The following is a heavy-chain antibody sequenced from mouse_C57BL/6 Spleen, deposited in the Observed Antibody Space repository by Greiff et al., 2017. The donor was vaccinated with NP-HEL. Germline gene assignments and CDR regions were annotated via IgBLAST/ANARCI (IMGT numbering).Heavy chain of an antibody. D-gene: IGHD2-1*01. Sequence: QVQLKESGPELVKPGASVKLSCKASGYTFTSYDINWVKQRPGQGLEWIGWIYPRDGSTKYNEKFKGKATLTVDTSSSTAYMELHSLTSEDSAVYFCARIYYGNYYAMDYWGQGTSVTVSS. CDR2: IYPRDGST. CDR3: ARIYYGNYYAMDY. CDR1: GYTFTSYD. J-gene: IGHJ4*01. V-gene: IGHV1-85*01.